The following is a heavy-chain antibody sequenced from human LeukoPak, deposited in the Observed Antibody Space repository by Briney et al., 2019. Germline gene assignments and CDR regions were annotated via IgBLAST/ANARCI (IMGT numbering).Heavy chain of an antibody. CDR1: GFTFGPYA. Sequence: PGGSLIPSCAASGFTFGPYAMNWVRLAPGKGLQWVAYISWDSSTIHYSDSVRGRFTISRDNAKNSLYLQMSSLRVEDTAVYYCARDADGNTDHWGQGTLVTVSS. CDR2: ISWDSSTI. CDR3: ARDADGNTDH. J-gene: IGHJ4*02. V-gene: IGHV3-48*04.